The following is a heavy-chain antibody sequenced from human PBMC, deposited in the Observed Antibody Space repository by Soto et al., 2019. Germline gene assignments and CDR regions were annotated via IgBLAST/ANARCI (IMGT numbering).Heavy chain of an antibody. Sequence: SETLSLSSTVSGSSISSHCWSWIRQPPGKGLELIGSIHFIGRNNYNPCLKSRVTISLDTSNNHFSLKMTSLTAADTALSFCTRGERFPRSWFDPWGHGSQVTVSS. CDR1: GSSISSHC. CDR3: TRGERFPRSWFDP. CDR2: IHFIGRN. J-gene: IGHJ5*02. V-gene: IGHV4-59*11. D-gene: IGHD3-10*01.